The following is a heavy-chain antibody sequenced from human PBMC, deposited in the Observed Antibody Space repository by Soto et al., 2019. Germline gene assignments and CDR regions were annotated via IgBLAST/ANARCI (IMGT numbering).Heavy chain of an antibody. V-gene: IGHV1-3*01. J-gene: IGHJ6*02. CDR3: ARDRYSSSWIYYYYGMDV. D-gene: IGHD6-13*01. Sequence: GAPVTVCSEASGSSFNSYAMHWVRQAAAQRLEWMGWINAGNGNTKYSQKFQGRVTITRETSASTAYMELSSLRSEDTAVYYCARDRYSSSWIYYYYGMDVWAKGPRSPSP. CDR2: INAGNGNT. CDR1: GSSFNSYA.